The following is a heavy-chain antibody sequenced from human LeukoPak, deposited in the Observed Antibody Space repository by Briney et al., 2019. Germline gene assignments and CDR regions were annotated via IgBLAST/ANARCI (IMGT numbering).Heavy chain of an antibody. J-gene: IGHJ4*02. CDR2: IRSKANSYAT. D-gene: IGHD2-21*02. Sequence: PGGSLKLSCAASGFTFSDSVMHWVRQASGRGLEWVGRIRSKANSYATAYAASVKGRFTISRDDSKNTAYLQMNSLRTEDTAVYYCAREWGDCGGDCYSHDFWGQGTLVTVSS. CDR1: GFTFSDSV. V-gene: IGHV3-73*01. CDR3: AREWGDCGGDCYSHDF.